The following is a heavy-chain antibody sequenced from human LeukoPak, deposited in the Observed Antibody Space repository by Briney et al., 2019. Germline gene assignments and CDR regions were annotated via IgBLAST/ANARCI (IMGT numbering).Heavy chain of an antibody. CDR3: AKGPRPDITVAHTVEK. J-gene: IGHJ4*02. Sequence: AASVKVSCKASGYTFTSYGISWVRQAPGQGLEWMGWISAYNGNTNYAQKLQGRVTMTTDTSTSTAYMELRSLRSDDTAVYYCAKGPRPDITVAHTVEKWGQGTLVTVSS. V-gene: IGHV1-18*01. CDR2: ISAYNGNT. CDR1: GYTFTSYG. D-gene: IGHD6-19*01.